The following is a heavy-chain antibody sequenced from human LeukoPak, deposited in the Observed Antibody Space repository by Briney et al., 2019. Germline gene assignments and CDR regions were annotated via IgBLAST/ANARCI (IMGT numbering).Heavy chain of an antibody. V-gene: IGHV3-33*06. CDR1: GFTFRNYG. J-gene: IGHJ4*02. Sequence: GGSLRLSCAASGFTFRNYGMYWVRQAPGKGLEWVALIWYDGSNKYYADSVKGRFTISRDNSKNTLYLEMNSLRAEDTAVYYCAKIESGSYYDYFDYWGQGTLVTVSS. CDR3: AKIESGSYYDYFDY. CDR2: IWYDGSNK. D-gene: IGHD1-26*01.